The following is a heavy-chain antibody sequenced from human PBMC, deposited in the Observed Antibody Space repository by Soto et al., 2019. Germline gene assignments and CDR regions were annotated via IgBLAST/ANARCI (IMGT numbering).Heavy chain of an antibody. D-gene: IGHD3-16*01. V-gene: IGHV4-30-2*01. CDR2: IYHSGST. CDR1: GGSISSGGYS. Sequence: LSLTCAVSGGSISSGGYSWSWIRQPPGKGLEWIGYIYHSGSTYYNPSLKSRVTISVDKSKNQFSLKLSSVTAADTAVYYCARGPPFHWGQGTLVTVSS. J-gene: IGHJ4*02. CDR3: ARGPPFH.